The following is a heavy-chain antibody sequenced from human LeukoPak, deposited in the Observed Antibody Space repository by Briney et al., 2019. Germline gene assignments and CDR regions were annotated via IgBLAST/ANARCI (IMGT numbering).Heavy chain of an antibody. CDR2: ISGSGGGT. CDR1: GFTFNNYA. Sequence: QPGGSLRLSCAASGFTFNNYAMSWVRQAPGKGLEWVSTISGSGGGTYYADSVKGRFTISRDDSKNTLYLQMNSLRADDTAVYYCAKDLGRYRNNFFDYWGQGNLVTVSS. J-gene: IGHJ4*02. CDR3: AKDLGRYRNNFFDY. V-gene: IGHV3-23*01. D-gene: IGHD1-26*01.